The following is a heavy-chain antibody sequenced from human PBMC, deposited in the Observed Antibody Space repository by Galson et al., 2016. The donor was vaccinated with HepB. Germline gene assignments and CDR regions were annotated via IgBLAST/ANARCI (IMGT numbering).Heavy chain of an antibody. J-gene: IGHJ6*02. CDR3: AREGGGYTSFWPEYYYGMDV. CDR1: GFTFSTYR. V-gene: IGHV3-21*01. CDR2: ISSSSAYI. D-gene: IGHD6-13*01. Sequence: SLRLSCAASGFTFSTYRMNWVRQAPGKGLEWVSSISSSSAYIYYAESVKGRFTISRDNAKNSLYLQMTSLRPEDTAVYYCAREGGGYTSFWPEYYYGMDVWGQGTPVTV.